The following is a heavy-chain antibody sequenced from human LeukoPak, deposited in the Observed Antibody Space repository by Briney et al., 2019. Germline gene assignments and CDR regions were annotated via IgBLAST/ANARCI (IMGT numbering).Heavy chain of an antibody. J-gene: IGHJ5*02. CDR1: GYTFTTYA. D-gene: IGHD6-13*01. V-gene: IGHV1-3*01. CDR3: ARGLGYGVFDP. CDR2: INVGNGNT. Sequence: GASVKVSCKASGYTFTTYALSWVRQAPGQRRERRGWINVGNGNTKSSQKFQGRVTITRDMSASTAYMELSSLRSEDTAVYYCARGLGYGVFDPWGQGTLVTVSS.